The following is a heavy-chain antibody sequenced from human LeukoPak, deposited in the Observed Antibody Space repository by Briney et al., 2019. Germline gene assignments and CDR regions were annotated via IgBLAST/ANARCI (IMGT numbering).Heavy chain of an antibody. D-gene: IGHD2-15*01. CDR1: GFTFSSYE. CDR3: ARDNEYCTGGTCRLDY. J-gene: IGHJ4*02. CDR2: INNDGSST. V-gene: IGHV3-74*01. Sequence: GSLRLSCEASGFTFSSYEMNWVRQAPGKGLVWVSRINNDGSSTSYAGSVKGRFTISRDNAKNTLYLQMNNLRAEDTAVYYCARDNEYCTGGTCRLDYWGQGALVTVSS.